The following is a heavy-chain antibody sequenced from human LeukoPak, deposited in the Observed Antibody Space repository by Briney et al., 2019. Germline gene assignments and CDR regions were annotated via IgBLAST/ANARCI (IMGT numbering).Heavy chain of an antibody. CDR3: ARDYYDSSGYQRWGAFDI. J-gene: IGHJ3*02. CDR1: GFTVSSNY. CDR2: IYSGGST. Sequence: PGGSLRLSCAASGFTVSSNYMSWVRQAPGKGREWVSVIYSGGSTYYADSVKGRFTISRDNSKNTLYLQMNSLRAEDTAVYYCARDYYDSSGYQRWGAFDIWGQGTMVTVSS. V-gene: IGHV3-66*02. D-gene: IGHD3-22*01.